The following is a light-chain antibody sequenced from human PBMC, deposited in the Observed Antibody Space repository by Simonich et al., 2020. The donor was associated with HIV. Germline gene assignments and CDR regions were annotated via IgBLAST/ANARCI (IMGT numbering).Light chain of an antibody. CDR2: GAS. CDR1: QSVSSN. CDR3: QQYNNWPRT. J-gene: IGKJ1*01. Sequence: EIVLTQSPATLSLSPGERATLSCRASQSVSSNLAWYQQKPGQAPRLLIYGASTRATGIPARFSGSGSGTELTLTISSLQSEDFAVYYCQQYNNWPRTFGQGTKVEIK. V-gene: IGKV3-15*01.